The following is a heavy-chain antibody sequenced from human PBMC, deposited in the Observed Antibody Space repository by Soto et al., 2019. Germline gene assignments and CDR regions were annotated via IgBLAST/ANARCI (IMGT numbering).Heavy chain of an antibody. D-gene: IGHD3-3*01. V-gene: IGHV3-23*01. CDR1: SFNLIIYA. CDR2: ISGSGGST. CDR3: AKGNGDFWSGYHLVDY. Sequence: PVGYQRLCSAASSFNLIIYARSWVGKATGKGLEWVSAISGSGGSTYYADSVKGRFTISRDNSKNTLYLQMNSLRAEDTAVYYCAKGNGDFWSGYHLVDYWGQGTLVTVSS. J-gene: IGHJ4*02.